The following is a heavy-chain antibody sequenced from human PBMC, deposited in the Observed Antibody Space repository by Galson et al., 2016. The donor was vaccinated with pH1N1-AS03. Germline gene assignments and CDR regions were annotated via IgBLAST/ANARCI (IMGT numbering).Heavy chain of an antibody. CDR3: ARDDGDKSVDY. CDR1: GFTFRTYW. CDR2: LNPDGSQR. V-gene: IGHV3-7*03. J-gene: IGHJ4*02. D-gene: IGHD3-9*01. Sequence: SLRLSCAASGFTFRTYWMAWVHQAPGKGLEWVANLNPDGSQRYYVDSVEGRFTVSRDNAKNSLFLQMDRLRVEDTAVYFCARDDGDKSVDYWGQGTLVTVSS.